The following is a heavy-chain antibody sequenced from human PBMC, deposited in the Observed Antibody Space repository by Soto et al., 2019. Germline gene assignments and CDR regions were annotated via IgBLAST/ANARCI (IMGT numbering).Heavy chain of an antibody. Sequence: PSETLSLTCTVSSGSISSYYWSWIRQPPGKGLEWIGYIYYSGSTNYNPSLKSRVTISVDTSKNQFSLKLSSVTAADTALYYCARVFLERRQALYYFDYWGQGTLVTVSS. V-gene: IGHV4-59*01. CDR1: SGSISSYY. D-gene: IGHD1-1*01. CDR3: ARVFLERRQALYYFDY. J-gene: IGHJ4*02. CDR2: IYYSGST.